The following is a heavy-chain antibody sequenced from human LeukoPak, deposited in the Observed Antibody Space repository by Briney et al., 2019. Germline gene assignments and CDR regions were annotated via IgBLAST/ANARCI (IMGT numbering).Heavy chain of an antibody. CDR1: GFTFSSHA. D-gene: IGHD6-13*01. CDR3: AKEYSSSWRIFDY. V-gene: IGHV3-23*01. Sequence: PGGSLRLSCAASGFTFSSHAMSWVRQAPGKGLEWVSVISGSGGYTYYADSVKGRFAISRDNSKNTLFLQMNSLRAEDTAIYYCAKEYSSSWRIFDYWGQGTRVTVSS. J-gene: IGHJ4*02. CDR2: ISGSGGYT.